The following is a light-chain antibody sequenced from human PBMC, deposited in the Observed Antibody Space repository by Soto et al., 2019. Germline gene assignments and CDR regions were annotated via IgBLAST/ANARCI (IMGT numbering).Light chain of an antibody. V-gene: IGKV3-11*01. Sequence: EIVLTQSPATLSLSPGERATLSCRASQSVSTYLAWYQQKLGQAPRLLIYDASKRATGIPARFSGSGSGTDFTLTISSLEPEDFAVYYGQQRSNWPPPFGGGTKVEIK. CDR1: QSVSTY. CDR2: DAS. J-gene: IGKJ4*01. CDR3: QQRSNWPPP.